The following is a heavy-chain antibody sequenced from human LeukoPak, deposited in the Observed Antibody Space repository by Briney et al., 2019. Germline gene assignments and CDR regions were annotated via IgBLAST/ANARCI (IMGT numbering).Heavy chain of an antibody. CDR2: ISGSSGII. J-gene: IGHJ4*02. Sequence: TGGSLRLSCAASGNYWMHWVRQAPGKGLEWVSYISGSSGIIDYADSVRGRFTISRDNAQNSLYLQMNSLRAEDTAVYYCARGSTYYESSGQVPFAYWGQGTLVTVSS. CDR3: ARGSTYYESSGQVPFAY. CDR1: GNYW. V-gene: IGHV3-48*01. D-gene: IGHD3-22*01.